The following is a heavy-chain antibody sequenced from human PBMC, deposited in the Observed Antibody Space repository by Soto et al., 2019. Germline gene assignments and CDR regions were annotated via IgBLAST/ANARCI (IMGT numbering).Heavy chain of an antibody. J-gene: IGHJ4*02. CDR1: GYSFTSYW. D-gene: IGHD3-22*01. Sequence: VASLKISCKASGYSFTSYWIGWVRQMSGKGLEWMAIVNPADSDTRYSPSFQGQVTVSADKSISTAYLQWGSLKASDTAMYYCVRTDSSGFYSRWGQGNPVTVSS. V-gene: IGHV5-51*01. CDR2: VNPADSDT. CDR3: VRTDSSGFYSR.